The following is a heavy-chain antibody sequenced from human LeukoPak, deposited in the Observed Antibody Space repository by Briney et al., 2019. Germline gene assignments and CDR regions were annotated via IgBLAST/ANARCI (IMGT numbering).Heavy chain of an antibody. D-gene: IGHD7-27*01. V-gene: IGHV4-59*11. CDR1: GGSISSLY. CDR3: AKSRLGTDTSTVHSFAY. J-gene: IGHJ4*02. CDR2: MYHSGSV. Sequence: SETLSLTCTVSGGSISSLYWNWIRQPPGKGLEWIGFMYHSGSVNYNPSLKSRGTMSVDTSKNQVSLELRSVTAADTAVYYCAKSRLGTDTSTVHSFAYWGQGILVTVSS.